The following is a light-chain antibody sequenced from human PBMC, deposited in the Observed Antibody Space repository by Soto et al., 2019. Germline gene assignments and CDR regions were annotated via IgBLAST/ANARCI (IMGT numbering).Light chain of an antibody. Sequence: DIQMTQSPSSLSASVGDRVTITCRASQSIASRLNWYQQKPGSAPKLLIYGASTLESGVPSRFSGSGSGTDFTLTVSSLQVEDFATYYCQQSYSTLWTFGQGTKV. CDR3: QQSYSTLWT. J-gene: IGKJ1*01. V-gene: IGKV1-39*01. CDR2: GAS. CDR1: QSIASR.